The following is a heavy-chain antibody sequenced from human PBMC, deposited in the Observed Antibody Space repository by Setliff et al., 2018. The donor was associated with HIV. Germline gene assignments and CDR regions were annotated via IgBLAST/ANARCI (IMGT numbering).Heavy chain of an antibody. CDR1: GFTFDDYG. CDR3: ARAGGYSGYAPLYYFDS. D-gene: IGHD5-12*01. V-gene: IGHV3-20*04. Sequence: GGSLRLSCAASGFTFDDYGMSWVRQAPGKGLEWVSGINWNGGSTGSADSVKGRFTISRDNAKNSLYLRMKGLRAEDTAFYYCARAGGYSGYAPLYYFDSWGQGTLVTVSS. CDR2: INWNGGST. J-gene: IGHJ4*02.